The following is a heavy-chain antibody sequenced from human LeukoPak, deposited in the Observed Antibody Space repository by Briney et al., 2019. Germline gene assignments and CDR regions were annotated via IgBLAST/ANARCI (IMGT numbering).Heavy chain of an antibody. CDR2: ISGSGGST. Sequence: GGSLRLSCAASGFTFSSYAMSWVRQAPGKGLEWVSAISGSGGSTYYADSVKGGFTISRDNSKNTLYLQMNSLRAEDTAVYYCAKEQKGFTMVRGVIWRDTNSYFDYWGQGTLVTVSS. CDR3: AKEQKGFTMVRGVIWRDTNSYFDY. D-gene: IGHD3-10*01. V-gene: IGHV3-23*01. CDR1: GFTFSSYA. J-gene: IGHJ4*02.